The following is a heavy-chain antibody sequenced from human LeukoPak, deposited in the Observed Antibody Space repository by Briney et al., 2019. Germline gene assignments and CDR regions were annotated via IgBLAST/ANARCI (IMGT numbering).Heavy chain of an antibody. CDR2: ITDNDNTV. J-gene: IGHJ4*02. V-gene: IGHV3-11*01. Sequence: PGGSLRLSCAATGFIFSNYQMTWIRQAPGKGLEWVSYITDNDNTVAYADSVKGRFTISRDNAKSSLYLQMNSLRAEDTAVYYCVKDIQYIGSTYYFDLWGQGALVTVSS. D-gene: IGHD1-26*01. CDR1: GFIFSNYQ. CDR3: VKDIQYIGSTYYFDL.